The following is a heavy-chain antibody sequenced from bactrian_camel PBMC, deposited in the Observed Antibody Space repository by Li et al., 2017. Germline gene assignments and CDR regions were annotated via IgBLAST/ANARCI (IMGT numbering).Heavy chain of an antibody. CDR1: GLSFSDYD. CDR2: VKSSGGGT. J-gene: IGHJ4*01. D-gene: IGHD6*01. V-gene: IGHV3S40*01. Sequence: VQLVESGGGLVQPGGPLRLPCATTGLSFSDYDMTWVRQAPGKGLEWVSSVKSSGGGTYFADSVKGRFTISRDNAKNTLYLQMVSLRTEDTAVYYCATRRDSLAARGGWYRETKHGQGTQVTVS.